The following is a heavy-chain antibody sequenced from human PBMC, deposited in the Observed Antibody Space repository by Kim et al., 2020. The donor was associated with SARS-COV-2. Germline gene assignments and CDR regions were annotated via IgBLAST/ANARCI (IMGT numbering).Heavy chain of an antibody. J-gene: IGHJ6*02. D-gene: IGHD3-10*01. V-gene: IGHV4-31*02. CDR3: ARDVGYGSGSYGMDV. Sequence: PSLKRRVTISVDTSKNQFSLKLSSVTAADTAVYFCARDVGYGSGSYGMDVWGQGTTVTISS.